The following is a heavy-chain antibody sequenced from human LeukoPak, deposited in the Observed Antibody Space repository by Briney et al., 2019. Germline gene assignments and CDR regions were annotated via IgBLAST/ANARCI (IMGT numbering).Heavy chain of an antibody. CDR3: ARDSRAGFDY. V-gene: IGHV3-48*03. CDR1: GFTFSSYE. D-gene: IGHD3-10*01. J-gene: IGHJ4*02. Sequence: PGGALRLSCAASGFTFSSYEMNWVRQAPGKGVEGVSYISSSGSTIYYADSVKGRFTISRDNAKNSLYLQMNSLRAEDTAVYYCARDSRAGFDYWGQGTLVTVSS. CDR2: ISSSGSTI.